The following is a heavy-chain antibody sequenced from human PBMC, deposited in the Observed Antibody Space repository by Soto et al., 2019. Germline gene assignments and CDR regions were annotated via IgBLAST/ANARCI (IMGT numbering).Heavy chain of an antibody. Sequence: PGGSLRLSCAASGFTFSTYAMSWVRQGPGKGLEWVSSISVSGSPYYADPVKGRFTVSRDNSKDTLYLQMNSLTAEDTAVYYCAKDSTPVGAYYDFWSGYPTFDPWGQGTLVTVSS. V-gene: IGHV3-23*01. D-gene: IGHD3-3*01. CDR2: ISVSGSP. J-gene: IGHJ5*02. CDR3: AKDSTPVGAYYDFWSGYPTFDP. CDR1: GFTFSTYA.